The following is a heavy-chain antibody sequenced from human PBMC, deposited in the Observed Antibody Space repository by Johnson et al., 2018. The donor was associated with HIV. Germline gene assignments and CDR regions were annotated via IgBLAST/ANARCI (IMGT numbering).Heavy chain of an antibody. CDR2: ISYDGGNK. J-gene: IGHJ3*02. V-gene: IGHV3-30*19. D-gene: IGHD5-18*01. Sequence: QVQLVESGGGVVQPGRSLRLSCAASGFSFSSYGMHWVRQLPCKGLEWVAVISYDGGNKYYADSVKGRFTISRDDSKNTLYLQMNSLKTEDTAVYYCTTDGYGGYSYGYGAFDIWGQGTMVTVSS. CDR1: GFSFSSYG. CDR3: TTDGYGGYSYGYGAFDI.